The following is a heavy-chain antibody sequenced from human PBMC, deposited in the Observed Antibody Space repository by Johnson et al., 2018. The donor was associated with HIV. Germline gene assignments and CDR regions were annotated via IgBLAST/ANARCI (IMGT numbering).Heavy chain of an antibody. J-gene: IGHJ3*02. D-gene: IGHD6-13*01. V-gene: IGHV3-30*04. CDR2: ISYDAITK. Sequence: QVQLVESGGGVVQPGRSLRLSCAASGFTFSSYAMHWVRQAPGKGLEWVAVISYDAITKYYADSVKDRFTISRDNSKNTLYLQMNSLRAEDTAVYYCAKDRDSSSWYGYDAFDIWGQGTMVTVSS. CDR1: GFTFSSYA. CDR3: AKDRDSSSWYGYDAFDI.